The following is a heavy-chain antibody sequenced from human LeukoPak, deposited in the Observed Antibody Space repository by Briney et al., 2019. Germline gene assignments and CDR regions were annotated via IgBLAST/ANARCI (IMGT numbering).Heavy chain of an antibody. CDR1: GDSVSSNSAA. J-gene: IGHJ5*02. Sequence: SQTLSLTCAISGDSVSSNSAAWNWIRQSPSRGLEWLGRTYYSSKWYADYAVSVKGRITINPDTSKNQLSLPLTSDTPQDTAMYYCARDGSSGWSTNWFDPRRQPTLVTVCS. CDR3: ARDGSSGWSTNWFDP. V-gene: IGHV6-1*01. CDR2: TYYSSKWYA. D-gene: IGHD6-19*01.